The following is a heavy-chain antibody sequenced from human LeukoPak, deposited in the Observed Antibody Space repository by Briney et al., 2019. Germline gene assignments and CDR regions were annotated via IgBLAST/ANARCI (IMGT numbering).Heavy chain of an antibody. J-gene: IGHJ4*02. CDR1: GFTFSSYA. CDR3: ARGVRIAVAGYIDY. D-gene: IGHD6-19*01. Sequence: GGSLRLSCAASGFTFSSYAMHWVRQAPGKGLEWVAVISYDGSNKYYADSVKGRFTISRDNSKNTLYLQMNSLRAEDTAVYYCARGVRIAVAGYIDYWGQGTLVTVSS. V-gene: IGHV3-30*04. CDR2: ISYDGSNK.